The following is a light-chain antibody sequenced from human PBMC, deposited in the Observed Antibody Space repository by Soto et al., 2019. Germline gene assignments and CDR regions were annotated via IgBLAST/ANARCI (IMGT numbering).Light chain of an antibody. Sequence: QSALTQPPSASGSLGQSVTISCTGTSSDVGAYNYVSWYQQHPGKAPKLMIYEVTRRPSGVPDRFSGSKSGNTASLNVSGLQAEDEADYYCCSYADNNDYGFGTGTKVTVL. CDR1: SSDVGAYNY. V-gene: IGLV2-8*01. CDR3: CSYADNNDYG. J-gene: IGLJ1*01. CDR2: EVT.